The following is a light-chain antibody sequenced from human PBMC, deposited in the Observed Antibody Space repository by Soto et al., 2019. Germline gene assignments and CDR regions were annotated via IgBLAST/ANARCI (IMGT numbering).Light chain of an antibody. CDR2: AGS. CDR1: RSDVGSYNL. V-gene: IGLV2-23*03. CDR3: CSYAGSSTLV. J-gene: IGLJ2*01. Sequence: QSALTQPASVSGSPGQSITISCTGTRSDVGSYNLVSWYQQHPGKAPKLMIYAGSKRPSGVSNRFSGSKSGNTASLTISGLHAEDEADYYCCSYAGSSTLVFGGGTKLTVL.